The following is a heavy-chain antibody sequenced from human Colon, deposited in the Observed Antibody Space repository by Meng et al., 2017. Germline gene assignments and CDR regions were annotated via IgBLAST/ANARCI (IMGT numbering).Heavy chain of an antibody. CDR2: LHPSGST. J-gene: IGHJ4*02. Sequence: QWAGVLLQPSVRLSSTCAVYVGSVSDYDSTWTRQPPGKGLEWVGELHPSGSTYYSPSLQSRLTLTLDTSKTQFSLTLSSMTAADTAVYYCARGVDWPKSGNFWGQGTLVTVSS. CDR3: ARGVDWPKSGNF. CDR1: VGSVSDYD. V-gene: IGHV4-34*01. D-gene: IGHD3-9*01.